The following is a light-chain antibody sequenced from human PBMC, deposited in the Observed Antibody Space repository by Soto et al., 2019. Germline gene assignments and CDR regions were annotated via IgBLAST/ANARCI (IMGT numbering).Light chain of an antibody. V-gene: IGKV1-5*03. CDR3: QQYSSFSRT. J-gene: IGKJ1*01. CDR2: KAS. CDR1: QSINTW. Sequence: DIQMTQSPSTLSASVGDRVTITCRASQSINTWLAWHQQKPGKAPKLLIFKASSLEVGVPSRFSGSGSGTEFTLTISSLQPDDFATYYCQQYSSFSRTFGQGTKVDIK.